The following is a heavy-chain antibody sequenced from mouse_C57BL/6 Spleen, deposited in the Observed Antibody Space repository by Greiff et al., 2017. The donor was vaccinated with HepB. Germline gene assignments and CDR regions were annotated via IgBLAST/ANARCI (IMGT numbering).Heavy chain of an antibody. D-gene: IGHD2-4*01. V-gene: IGHV1-69*01. CDR1: GYTFTSYW. CDR2: IDPSDSYT. J-gene: IGHJ3*01. CDR3: ASSPYYDYDGG. Sequence: QVQLQQPGAELVMPGASVKLSCKASGYTFTSYWMHWVKQRPGQGLEWIGEIDPSDSYTNYNQKFKGKSTLTVDKSSSTADMQLSSLTSDDSAVYYCASSPYYDYDGGWGQGTLVTVSA.